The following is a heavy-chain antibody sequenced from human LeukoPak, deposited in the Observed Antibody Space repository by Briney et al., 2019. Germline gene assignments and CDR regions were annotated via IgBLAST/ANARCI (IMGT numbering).Heavy chain of an antibody. V-gene: IGHV4-59*01. CDR1: GGSISSSY. D-gene: IGHD3-22*01. Sequence: SETLSLTCTVSGGSISSSYWSWIRQPPGRGLEWIGYTSHSGSTNYKPSLKSRVSISVDTSKNQFSLKLTSVTAPDTAMYYCARGYYDARGDSNPFDIWGQGTMVTVSS. CDR3: ARGYYDARGDSNPFDI. J-gene: IGHJ3*02. CDR2: TSHSGST.